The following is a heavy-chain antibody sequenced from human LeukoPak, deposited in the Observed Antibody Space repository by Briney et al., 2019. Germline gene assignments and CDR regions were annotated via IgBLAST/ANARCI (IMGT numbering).Heavy chain of an antibody. V-gene: IGHV3-7*01. CDR2: IKQDGSDK. Sequence: GGSLRLAWEAAGFTFSRYWMACICQAPGEGLEWVASIKQDGSDKYYVDSVKGRFTISRDNAQNSAYLQMNSLRVEDTAVFYCARDSGTGWNYWGQGTLVTHSS. CDR1: GFTFSRYW. CDR3: ARDSGTGWNY. D-gene: IGHD3/OR15-3a*01. J-gene: IGHJ4*02.